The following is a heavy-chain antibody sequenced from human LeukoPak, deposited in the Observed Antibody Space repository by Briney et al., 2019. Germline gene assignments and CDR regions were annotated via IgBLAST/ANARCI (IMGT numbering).Heavy chain of an antibody. V-gene: IGHV3-30*02. D-gene: IGHD3-10*01. CDR2: IRYDGSNK. J-gene: IGHJ3*02. Sequence: QTGGSLRLSCAASGFTFSSYGMHWVRQAPGKGLEWVAFIRYDGSNKYYADSVKGRFTISRDNSKNTLYLQMNSLRAEDTAVYYCAKVISGSGSYYTHPFDIWGQGTMVTVSS. CDR1: GFTFSSYG. CDR3: AKVISGSGSYYTHPFDI.